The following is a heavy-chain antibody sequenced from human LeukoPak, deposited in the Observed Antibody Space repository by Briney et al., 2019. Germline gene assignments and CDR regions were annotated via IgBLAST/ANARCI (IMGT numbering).Heavy chain of an antibody. CDR3: AKETFRVYCSGGSCYSYYFDY. CDR1: GFTFSSYG. J-gene: IGHJ4*02. Sequence: GGSLRLSCAASGFTFSSYGMHWVRQAPGKGLEWVAVISYDGSNKYYADSVKGRFTISRDNSKNTLYLQMNSLRAEDTAVYYCAKETFRVYCSGGSCYSYYFDYWGQGTLVTVSS. V-gene: IGHV3-30*18. CDR2: ISYDGSNK. D-gene: IGHD2-15*01.